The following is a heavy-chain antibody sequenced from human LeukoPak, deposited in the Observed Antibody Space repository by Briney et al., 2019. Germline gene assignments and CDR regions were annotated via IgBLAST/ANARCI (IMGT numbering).Heavy chain of an antibody. CDR1: GFTFSSYF. V-gene: IGHV3-7*01. CDR2: IKKDGSEK. D-gene: IGHD5-18*01. Sequence: GGSLRLSCAASGFTFSSYFMSWVRQAPGKGLEWVANIKKDGSEKYYVDSVKGRFTISRDNAKKSLYLQMNSLRAEDTAVYYCARHLSGVTGYTYGRGVDYWGQGTLVTVSS. CDR3: ARHLSGVTGYTYGRGVDY. J-gene: IGHJ4*02.